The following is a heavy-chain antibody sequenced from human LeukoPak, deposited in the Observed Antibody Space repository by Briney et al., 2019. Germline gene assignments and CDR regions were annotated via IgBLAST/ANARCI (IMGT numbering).Heavy chain of an antibody. CDR2: INHSGST. J-gene: IGHJ4*02. CDR3: ARLFFAVVGTFDY. V-gene: IGHV4-34*01. Sequence: PSETLSLTCVVYGGSFSGYYWSWIRQPPGKGLEWIGEINHSGSTNYNPSLKSRVTISVDKSKNQFSLWLSSVTAADTAVYYCARLFFAVVGTFDYWGQGTLVTVSS. D-gene: IGHD3-3*01. CDR1: GGSFSGYY.